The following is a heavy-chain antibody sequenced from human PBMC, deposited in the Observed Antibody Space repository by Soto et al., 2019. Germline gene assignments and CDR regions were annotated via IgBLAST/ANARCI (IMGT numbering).Heavy chain of an antibody. V-gene: IGHV5-51*01. CDR1: GDSFTSYL. CDR2: IYPGDSDT. D-gene: IGHD6-13*01. J-gene: IGHJ6*02. CDR3: ARHHGSPGCYFGLDX. Sequence: LKISCKGSGDSFTSYLINWLRQMPGKGLEWMGIIYPGDSDTRYSQSFQGKVTISADKSIDTAYLQWRSLKASETAVYYCARHHGSPGCYFGLDXWGQGTTFTVS.